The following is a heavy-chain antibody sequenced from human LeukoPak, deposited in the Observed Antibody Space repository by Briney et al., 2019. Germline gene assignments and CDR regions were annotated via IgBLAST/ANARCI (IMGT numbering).Heavy chain of an antibody. J-gene: IGHJ4*02. CDR3: AKPRVSIGSHFDY. Sequence: GGSLRLSCAASGFSFNNYGMHWVRQAPGRGLEWVAMIPYDGSSEKYADFVKGRFTISRDNSKNTLYLQMNSLRDEDTALYYCAKPRVSIGSHFDYWGQGTLVTVSP. V-gene: IGHV3-30*18. CDR2: IPYDGSSE. D-gene: IGHD2-15*01. CDR1: GFSFNNYG.